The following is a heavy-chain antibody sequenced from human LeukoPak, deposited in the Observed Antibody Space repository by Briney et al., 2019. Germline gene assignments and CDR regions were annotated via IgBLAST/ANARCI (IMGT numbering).Heavy chain of an antibody. CDR1: GFTFSSYA. CDR2: ISGSGGST. J-gene: IGHJ4*02. V-gene: IGHV3-23*01. D-gene: IGHD4-17*01. Sequence: GGSLRLSCAASGFTFSSYAMSWVRQAPGKGLEWVSAISGSGGSTYYADSVKGRFTTSRDNSKNTLYLQMNSLRAEDTAVYYCAREMTTVTSEGYYFDYWGRGTLVTVSS. CDR3: AREMTTVTSEGYYFDY.